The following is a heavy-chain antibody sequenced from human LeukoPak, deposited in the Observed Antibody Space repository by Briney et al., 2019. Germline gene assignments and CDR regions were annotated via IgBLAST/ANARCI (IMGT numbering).Heavy chain of an antibody. CDR2: FSFNGEST. V-gene: IGHV3-23*01. D-gene: IGHD1-26*01. CDR3: AKGYGWEASYYYYYMDV. J-gene: IGHJ6*03. Sequence: GGSLRLSCAASGFTFSSYAMTWVRQAPGKGLEWVSSFSFNGESTYYADSAKGRFTISRDNSKNTLYLQMNSLRTEDTAVYYCAKGYGWEASYYYYYMDVWGKGTTVTISS. CDR1: GFTFSSYA.